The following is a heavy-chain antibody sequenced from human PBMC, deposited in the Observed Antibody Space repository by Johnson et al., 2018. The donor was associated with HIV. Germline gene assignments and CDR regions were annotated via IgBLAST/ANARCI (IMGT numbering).Heavy chain of an antibody. CDR1: GFTVSSNY. CDR3: AKAGAVAGPGIDAFDI. Sequence: MQLVESGGGVVQPGRSLRLSCAASGFTVSSNYMSWVRQAPGKGLEWVSVIYSGGSTYYADSVKGRFTISRDNSKNTLYLQMNSLRAEDTAVYYCAKAGAVAGPGIDAFDIWGQGTMVTVSS. D-gene: IGHD6-19*01. CDR2: IYSGGST. V-gene: IGHV3-66*01. J-gene: IGHJ3*02.